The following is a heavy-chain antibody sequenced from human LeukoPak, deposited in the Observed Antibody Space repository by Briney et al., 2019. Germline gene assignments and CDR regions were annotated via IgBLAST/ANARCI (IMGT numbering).Heavy chain of an antibody. CDR1: GFTFSDYY. CDR2: ISSSGSTI. D-gene: IGHD3-3*01. V-gene: IGHV3-11*01. J-gene: IGHJ4*02. CDR3: ARDTYYDFWSGYRRGSNFDY. Sequence: GGSLRLSCAASGFTFSDYYMSWIRQAPGKGLEWVSYISSSGSTIYYADSVKGRFTISRDNAKNSLYLQMNSLRAEDTAAYYCARDTYYDFWSGYRRGSNFDYWGQGTLVTVSS.